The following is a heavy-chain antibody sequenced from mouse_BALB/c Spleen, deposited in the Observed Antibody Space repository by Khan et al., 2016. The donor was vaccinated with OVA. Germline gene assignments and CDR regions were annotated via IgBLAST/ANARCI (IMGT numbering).Heavy chain of an antibody. CDR2: MNTYTGEP. Sequence: QIQLVQSGPELKKPGETVKISCKASGYSFKDYVMNWVKESPGEGLKCVGWMNTYTGEPTYADDFKGRFAFSLYTSAITAYLRSNSLKSEGTGTYFCVRFHGGYWIRGTTLTVSS. CDR3: VRFHGGY. CDR1: GYSFKDYV. V-gene: IGHV9-3-1*01. J-gene: IGHJ2*01.